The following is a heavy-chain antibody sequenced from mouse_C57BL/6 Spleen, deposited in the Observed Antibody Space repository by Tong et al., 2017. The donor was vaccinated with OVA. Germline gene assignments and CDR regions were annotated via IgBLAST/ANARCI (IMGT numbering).Heavy chain of an antibody. J-gene: IGHJ1*03. D-gene: IGHD1-1*01. Sequence: VQLQESGAELVKPGASVKLSCKASGYTFTSYWMHWVKQRPGQGLEWIGVIDPSDSYTNYNQKFKGKATLTVDTSSSTAYMQLSSLTSEDSAVYYCARNYGSLYFDVWGTGTTVTVSS. V-gene: IGHV1-59*01. CDR1: GYTFTSYW. CDR2: IDPSDSYT. CDR3: ARNYGSLYFDV.